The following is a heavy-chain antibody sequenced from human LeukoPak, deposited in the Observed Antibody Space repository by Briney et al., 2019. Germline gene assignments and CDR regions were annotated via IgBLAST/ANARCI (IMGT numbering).Heavy chain of an antibody. CDR1: GFTFSTYW. CDR2: IKQDGSEK. V-gene: IGHV3-7*01. D-gene: IGHD4-17*01. CDR3: AKDVTTGEYYFDY. J-gene: IGHJ4*02. Sequence: GGSLRLSCAASGFTFSTYWMNWVRQAPGKGLEWVANIKQDGSEKNYVDSVKGRFTISRDNAKNSVYLQMNSLRAEDTAVYYCAKDVTTGEYYFDYWGQGTLVTVSS.